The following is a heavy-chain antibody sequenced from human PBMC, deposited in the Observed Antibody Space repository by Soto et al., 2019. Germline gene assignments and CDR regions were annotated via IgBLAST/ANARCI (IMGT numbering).Heavy chain of an antibody. CDR3: ARGRYGDY. Sequence: QVHLVQSGAEVKKPGASVKVSCKGSGYAFTTYGITGVRQAPGQGLEWMGWISAHNGNTNYAQKLQGRVTVTRDTSTSTAYMELRSLRPDDTAVYYWARGRYGDYWGQGALVTVSS. CDR1: GYAFTTYG. J-gene: IGHJ4*02. D-gene: IGHD1-1*01. V-gene: IGHV1-18*01. CDR2: ISAHNGNT.